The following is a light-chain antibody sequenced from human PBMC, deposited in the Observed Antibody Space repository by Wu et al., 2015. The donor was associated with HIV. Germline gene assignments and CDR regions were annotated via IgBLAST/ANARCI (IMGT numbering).Light chain of an antibody. J-gene: IGKJ1*01. CDR3: QQSYILPWT. Sequence: DIQMTQSPSSLSASVGDRVSITCRASQSISSFLNWYQHQPGKAPKPLIYAASSLYSGVPSRFSGSGSGTDFTLTISSLQPEDFATYYSQQSYILPWTFGQGTRVEIK. V-gene: IGKV1-39*01. CDR1: QSISSF. CDR2: AAS.